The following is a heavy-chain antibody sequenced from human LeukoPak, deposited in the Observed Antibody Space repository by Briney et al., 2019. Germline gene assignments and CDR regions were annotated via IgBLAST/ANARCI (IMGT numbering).Heavy chain of an antibody. Sequence: SETLSLTCTVSGVSISSSNSYWGWIRQPPGKGLEWIGSIYYSGNTYYNASLKSQVSIPIDTSKNQFSLKLSSVTAADTAVYYCARGITIFGGWFDPWGQGTLVTVSS. CDR3: ARGITIFGGWFDP. V-gene: IGHV4-39*01. CDR2: IYYSGNT. D-gene: IGHD3-3*01. CDR1: GVSISSSNSY. J-gene: IGHJ5*02.